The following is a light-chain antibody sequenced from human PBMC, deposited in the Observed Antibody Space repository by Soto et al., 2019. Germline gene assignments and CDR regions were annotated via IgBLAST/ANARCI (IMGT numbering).Light chain of an antibody. CDR1: SSDVGGYIY. V-gene: IGLV2-14*01. Sequence: QSVLTQPASVSGSPGQSITISCTGTSSDVGGYIYVSWYQQHPGKAPKLMIYEVSNRPSGVSNRFSGSKSGNTASLTISGLQAEDEAEYYCYSYSSSSTLYVFGTGTKLTVL. CDR3: YSYSSSSTLYV. CDR2: EVS. J-gene: IGLJ1*01.